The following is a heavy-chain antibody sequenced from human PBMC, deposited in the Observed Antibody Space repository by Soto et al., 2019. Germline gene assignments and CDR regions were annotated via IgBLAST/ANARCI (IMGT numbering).Heavy chain of an antibody. V-gene: IGHV3-23*01. CDR2: ISGSGGST. Sequence: EVQLLESGGGLVQPGGSLRLSCAASGFTFSSYAMSWVRQAPGKGLEWVSAISGSGGSTYYADCVKGRFTISRDNSKNTRYLQMNSLRAEDTAVYYCAKTVFEWFYGRFDPWGQGTLVTVSS. D-gene: IGHD3-3*01. CDR1: GFTFSSYA. J-gene: IGHJ5*02. CDR3: AKTVFEWFYGRFDP.